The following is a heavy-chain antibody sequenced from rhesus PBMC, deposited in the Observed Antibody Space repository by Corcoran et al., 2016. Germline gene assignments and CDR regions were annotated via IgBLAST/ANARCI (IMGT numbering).Heavy chain of an antibody. J-gene: IGHJ4*01. CDR1: GGSISDSYY. V-gene: IGHV4-106*01. CDR3: ARDVLFDS. CDR2: IYGSGGST. D-gene: IGHD2-2*01. Sequence: QVQLQESGPGLVKPSETLSLTCAVPGGSISDSYYWRWTPQPPGKGREWIGSIYGSGGSTYYNPSLKRRVTISTDTSKTQFSLKLSSVTAADTAVYYCARDVLFDSWGQGVLVTVSS.